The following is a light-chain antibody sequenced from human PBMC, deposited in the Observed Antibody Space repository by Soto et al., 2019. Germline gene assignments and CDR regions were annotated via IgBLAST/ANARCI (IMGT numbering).Light chain of an antibody. CDR2: QTS. CDR3: QQYNSLWT. J-gene: IGKJ1*01. CDR1: QYINTR. Sequence: EIVLTQSPATLSSFPGDRVTLSCRASQYINTRLAWYQHRPGQAPRLLIYQTSIRAAGIPARFSASGSGTEFTLTISSLQPDDFATYYCQQYNSLWTFGQGTKVEIK. V-gene: IGKV3D-15*01.